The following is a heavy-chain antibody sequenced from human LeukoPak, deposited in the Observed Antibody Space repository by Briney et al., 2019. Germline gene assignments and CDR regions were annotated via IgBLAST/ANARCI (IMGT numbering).Heavy chain of an antibody. D-gene: IGHD1-26*01. J-gene: IGHJ3*02. CDR3: ARVKVGALGPYDAFGI. CDR1: GYTFTSYY. CDR2: INPSGGST. Sequence: ASVKVSCKASGYTFTSYYMHWVRQAPGQGLEWMGIINPSGGSTSYAQKFQGRVTMTRDTSTSTVYMELSGLRSEDTAVYYCARVKVGALGPYDAFGIWGQGTMVTVSS. V-gene: IGHV1-46*01.